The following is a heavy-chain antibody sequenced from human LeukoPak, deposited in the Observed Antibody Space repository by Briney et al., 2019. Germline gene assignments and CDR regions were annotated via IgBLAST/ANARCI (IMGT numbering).Heavy chain of an antibody. V-gene: IGHV1-46*01. CDR3: ARGGPAAPHFDY. CDR1: GYTFTSYY. CDR2: INPSGGST. J-gene: IGHJ4*02. D-gene: IGHD2-2*01. Sequence: ASVRVSCKASGYTFTSYYMHWVRQAPGQGLEWMGIINPSGGSTSYAQKFQGRVTMTRDMSTSTVYMELSSLRSEDTAVYYCARGGPAAPHFDYWGQGTLVTVSS.